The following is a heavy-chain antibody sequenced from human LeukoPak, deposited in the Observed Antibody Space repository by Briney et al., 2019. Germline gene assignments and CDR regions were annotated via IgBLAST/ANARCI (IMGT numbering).Heavy chain of an antibody. J-gene: IGHJ4*02. CDR2: ISGSGSDK. CDR3: ANLRVGEWLLRESLFDY. Sequence: AESLTLSCAASACTFSSYALNWLRQPPGKGLEWVSTISGSGSDKYYAASVKRRFIIFRDNSKNSLYLQMNTPTADATVVYSCANLRVGEWLLRESLFDYWGQGTLVTVSS. D-gene: IGHD3-3*01. CDR1: ACTFSSYA. V-gene: IGHV3-23*01.